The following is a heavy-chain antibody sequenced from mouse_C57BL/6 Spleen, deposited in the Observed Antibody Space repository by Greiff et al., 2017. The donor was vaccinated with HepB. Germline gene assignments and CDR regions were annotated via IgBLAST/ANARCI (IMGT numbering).Heavy chain of an antibody. V-gene: IGHV1-69*01. CDR3: ARGDGSSLFAY. CDR2: IDPSDSYT. Sequence: VQLQQSGAELVMPGASVKLSCKASGYTFTSYWMHWVKQRPGQGLEWIGEIDPSDSYTNYNQKFKGKSTLTVDTSSSTAYMQLSSLTSEDSAVYYCARGDGSSLFAYWGQGTLVTVSA. CDR1: GYTFTSYW. J-gene: IGHJ3*01. D-gene: IGHD1-1*01.